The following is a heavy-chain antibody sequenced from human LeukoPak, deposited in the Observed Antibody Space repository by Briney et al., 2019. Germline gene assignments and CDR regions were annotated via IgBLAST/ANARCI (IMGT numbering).Heavy chain of an antibody. CDR3: ARGQSSGWLYYFDY. V-gene: IGHV4-4*02. D-gene: IGHD6-19*01. Sequence: SETLSLTCAVSGGSISSSNWWSWVRQPPGKGLEWIGEIYHSGSTNFNPSLKSRVTISVDKSKNQFSLKLSSVTAADTAVYYCARGQSSGWLYYFDYWGQGTLVTVSS. CDR1: GGSISSSNW. CDR2: IYHSGST. J-gene: IGHJ4*02.